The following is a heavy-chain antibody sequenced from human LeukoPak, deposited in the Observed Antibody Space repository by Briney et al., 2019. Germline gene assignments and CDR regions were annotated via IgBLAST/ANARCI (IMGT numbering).Heavy chain of an antibody. CDR1: GFIFSGYW. J-gene: IGHJ4*02. V-gene: IGHV3-53*04. D-gene: IGHD6-19*01. CDR3: ASASSSGWYSGEGY. CDR2: IYSGGST. Sequence: GGSLRLSCAASGFIFSGYWMSWVRQAPGKGLEWVSVIYSGGSTYYADSVKGRFTISRHNSKNTLYLQMNSLRAEDTAVYYCASASSSGWYSGEGYWGQGTLVTVSS.